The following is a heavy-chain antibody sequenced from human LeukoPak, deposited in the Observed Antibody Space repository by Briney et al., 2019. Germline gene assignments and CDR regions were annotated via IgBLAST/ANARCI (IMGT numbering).Heavy chain of an antibody. J-gene: IGHJ5*02. CDR1: GGIFSSYA. Sequence: GASVKVSCKASGGIFSSYAISWVRQAPGQGLEWMGGIIPIFGTANYAQKFQGRVTITADESTSTAYMELSSLRSEDTAVYYCARERGDIVVVPAAGLYNWFDPWGQGTLVTVSS. CDR2: IIPIFGTA. V-gene: IGHV1-69*01. D-gene: IGHD2-2*01. CDR3: ARERGDIVVVPAAGLYNWFDP.